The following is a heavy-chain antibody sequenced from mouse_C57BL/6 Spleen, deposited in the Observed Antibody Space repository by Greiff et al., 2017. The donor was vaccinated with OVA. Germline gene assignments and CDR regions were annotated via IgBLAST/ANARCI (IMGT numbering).Heavy chain of an antibody. CDR1: GYSFTGYY. J-gene: IGHJ2*01. CDR2: IIPSTGGT. V-gene: IGHV1-42*01. D-gene: IGHD1-1*01. CDR3: AGGGNSVAYFDY. Sequence: EVQLMESGPELVKPGASVKISCKASGYSFTGYYMNWVKQSPEQSLEWIGEIIPSTGGTTYNQKFKAKATLTEDKSSSTAYMQLKSLTSEDSAVYYCAGGGNSVAYFDYWGQGTTLTVSS.